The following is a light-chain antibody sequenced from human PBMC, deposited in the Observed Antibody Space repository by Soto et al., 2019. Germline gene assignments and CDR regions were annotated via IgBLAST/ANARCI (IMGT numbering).Light chain of an antibody. Sequence: QSALTQPASVSGPPGQPITISCTGTSSNVGAYNYVSWYQQHPGTAPKLMIYDVINRPSGVSNRFSGSKSGNTASLTISGLRAEDEADYYCSSYTTSSSVVFGGGTKLTVL. CDR3: SSYTTSSSVV. CDR2: DVI. V-gene: IGLV2-14*03. CDR1: SSNVGAYNY. J-gene: IGLJ2*01.